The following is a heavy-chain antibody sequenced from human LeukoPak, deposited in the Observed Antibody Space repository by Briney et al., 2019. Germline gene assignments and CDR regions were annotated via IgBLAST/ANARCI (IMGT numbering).Heavy chain of an antibody. V-gene: IGHV4-59*01. J-gene: IGHJ2*01. CDR3: ARSRDSYNRNWYFDL. D-gene: IGHD5-24*01. Sequence: SETLSLTCTVSGGSISSYYWSWIRQPPGKGLEWIGYIYYSGSTNYNPSLKSRVTISVDTSKNQFSLKLSSVTAADTAVYYCARSRDSYNRNWYFDLWGRGTLVTVSS. CDR1: GGSISSYY. CDR2: IYYSGST.